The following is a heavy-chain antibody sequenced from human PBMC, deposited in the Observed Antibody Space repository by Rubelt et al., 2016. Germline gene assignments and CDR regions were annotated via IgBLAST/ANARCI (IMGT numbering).Heavy chain of an antibody. CDR2: IYYSGST. CDR1: GGSISSYY. Sequence: QVQLQESGPGLVKPSETLSLTCTVSGGSISSYYWSWIRQPPGKGLEWIGSIYYSGSTYYNPSLKSRVTISVDTSKNQFSLKLSSVTAADTAVYYCARDQGDYCSGGSCALSNWFDPWGQGTLVTVSS. J-gene: IGHJ5*02. D-gene: IGHD2-15*01. CDR3: ARDQGDYCSGGSCALSNWFDP. V-gene: IGHV4-59*01.